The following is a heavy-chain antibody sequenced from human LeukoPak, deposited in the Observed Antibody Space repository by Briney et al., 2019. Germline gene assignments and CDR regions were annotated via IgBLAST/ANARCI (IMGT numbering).Heavy chain of an antibody. J-gene: IGHJ4*02. CDR2: ISSSSSYI. CDR3: AREDYGSSPPDY. CDR1: GFTFSSYS. Sequence: PGGSLRLSWAAAGFTFSSYSMNWVRQAPGKGLEWVSSISSSSSYIYYADSVKGRFTISRDNAKNSVYLQMNSLRAEDTAVYYCAREDYGSSPPDYWGRGTLVTVSS. D-gene: IGHD6-6*01. V-gene: IGHV3-21*01.